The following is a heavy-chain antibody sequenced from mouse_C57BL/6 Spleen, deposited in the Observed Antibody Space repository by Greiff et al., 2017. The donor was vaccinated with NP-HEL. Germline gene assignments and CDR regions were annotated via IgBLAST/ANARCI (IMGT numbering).Heavy chain of an antibody. CDR2: ISSGSSTI. D-gene: IGHD1-1*01. CDR3: AGYYYGSSPWFAY. CDR1: GFTFSDYG. V-gene: IGHV5-17*01. Sequence: EVQLVESGGGLVKPGGSLKLSCAASGFTFSDYGMHWVRQAPEKGLEWVAYISSGSSTIYYADTVKGRFTISRDNAKNTLFLQMTSLRSEDTAMYYCAGYYYGSSPWFAYWGQGTLVTVSA. J-gene: IGHJ3*01.